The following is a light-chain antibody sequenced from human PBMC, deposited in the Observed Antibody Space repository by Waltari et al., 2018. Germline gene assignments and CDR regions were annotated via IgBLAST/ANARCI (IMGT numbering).Light chain of an antibody. J-gene: IGLJ3*02. CDR1: SSDVGRYNY. V-gene: IGLV2-14*03. CDR2: DVS. CDR3: SSYTSSSTLV. Sequence: QSALTQPASVSGSPGQSITISCTGASSDVGRYNYVSWYQQYPGTAPKLIIYDVSNRPSGGSNRFSGSKSGNTASLTISVLQAEDEADYYCSSYTSSSTLVFGGGTKLTVL.